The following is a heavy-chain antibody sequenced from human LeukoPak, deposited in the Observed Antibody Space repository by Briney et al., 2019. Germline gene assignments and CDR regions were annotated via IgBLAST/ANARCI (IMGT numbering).Heavy chain of an antibody. CDR3: ARHLTNYNGDLLVFDY. D-gene: IGHD4-17*01. V-gene: IGHV4-39*01. CDR1: GDSISSSNYY. CDR2: IYYSGST. J-gene: IGHJ4*02. Sequence: SETLSLTCTVSGDSISSSNYYWGWIRQPPGKGLEWIGSIYYSGSTYYNPSLKSRVAISVDTSKNQFSLKLSSVTAADTAVYYCARHLTNYNGDLLVFDYWSQGTLVTVSS.